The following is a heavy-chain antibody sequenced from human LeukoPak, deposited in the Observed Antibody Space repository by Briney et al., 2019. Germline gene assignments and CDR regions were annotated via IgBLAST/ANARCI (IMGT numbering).Heavy chain of an antibody. CDR1: GYTFTGYY. CDR2: INPNSGGT. CDR3: ARGPFIAVAGTFDY. D-gene: IGHD6-19*01. J-gene: IGHJ4*02. Sequence: ASVKVSCKASGYTFTGYYMHWVRQAPGQGLEWMGWINPNSGGTNYAQKFQGRVTMTRDTSISTAYMELSRLRSDETAVYYGARGPFIAVAGTFDYWGQETLVTVSS. V-gene: IGHV1-2*02.